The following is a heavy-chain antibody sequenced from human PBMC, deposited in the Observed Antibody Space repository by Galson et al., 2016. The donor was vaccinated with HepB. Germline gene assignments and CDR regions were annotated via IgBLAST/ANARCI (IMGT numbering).Heavy chain of an antibody. V-gene: IGHV3-23*01. D-gene: IGHD6-6*01. CDR1: GLSFKSYA. CDR2: ISGRGDET. Sequence: SLRLSCAVSGLSFKSYAMTWVRQAPGKGLEWVSGISGRGDETHYADSVKGRFTVSRDNSQNTLYLQMNSLRGEDTAVYYCAKGGSVSIAINNWFDSWGQGALVTVSS. CDR3: AKGGSVSIAINNWFDS. J-gene: IGHJ5*01.